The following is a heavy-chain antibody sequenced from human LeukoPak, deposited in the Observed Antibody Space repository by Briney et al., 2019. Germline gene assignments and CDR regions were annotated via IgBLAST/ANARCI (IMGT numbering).Heavy chain of an antibody. J-gene: IGHJ3*02. V-gene: IGHV3-21*01. CDR1: GFTFSSYS. CDR2: ISSSSSYI. D-gene: IGHD5-24*01. Sequence: PGGSLRLSCAASGFTFSSYSMNWVRQAPGKGLEWVSSISSSSSYIYYADSVKARFTISRDNAKNSLYLQMNSLRAEDTAVYYCARVYEMATPGTFDIWGQGTMVTVSS. CDR3: ARVYEMATPGTFDI.